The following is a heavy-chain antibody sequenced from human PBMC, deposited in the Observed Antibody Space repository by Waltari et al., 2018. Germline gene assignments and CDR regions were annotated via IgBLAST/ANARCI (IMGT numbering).Heavy chain of an antibody. CDR3: ARDGNSAAEMDY. CDR1: GFAFSSYN. Sequence: EMQLVESGGTLVQPGGSLRLSCAASGFAFSSYNMDWVRQAPGKGLEWISYINTRSSIIYYADSVKGRFTISRDNAKNSLFLQMNSLRAEDTAVYYCARDGNSAAEMDYWGQGTLVTVSS. CDR2: INTRSSII. D-gene: IGHD6-13*01. J-gene: IGHJ4*02. V-gene: IGHV3-48*04.